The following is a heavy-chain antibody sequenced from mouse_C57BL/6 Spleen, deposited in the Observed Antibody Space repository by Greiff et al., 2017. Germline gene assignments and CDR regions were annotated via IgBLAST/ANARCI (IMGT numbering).Heavy chain of an antibody. CDR1: GFNIKDDY. D-gene: IGHD2-5*01. CDR2: IDPENGDT. J-gene: IGHJ1*03. Sequence: EVKLVESGAELVRPGASVKLSCTASGFNIKDDYMHWVKQRPEQGLEWIGWIDPENGDTEYASKFQGKATITADTSSNTAYLQLSSLTSEDTAVYYCTHGSNYRYFDVWGTGTTVTVSS. CDR3: THGSNYRYFDV. V-gene: IGHV14-4*01.